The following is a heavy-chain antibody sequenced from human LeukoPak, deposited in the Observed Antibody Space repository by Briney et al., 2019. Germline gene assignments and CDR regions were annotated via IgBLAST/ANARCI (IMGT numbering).Heavy chain of an antibody. CDR1: GFTFSDYA. CDR3: AKDGKVSYDSSGYYYDY. Sequence: GGSLRLSCAASGFTFSDYAMHWVRQAPGKGLEWLSLISYDGSNKYYADSVKGRFTISRDNSKNTLYLQMNSLRAEDTAVYYCAKDGKVSYDSSGYYYDYWGQGTLVTVSS. V-gene: IGHV3-30-3*01. CDR2: ISYDGSNK. J-gene: IGHJ4*02. D-gene: IGHD3-22*01.